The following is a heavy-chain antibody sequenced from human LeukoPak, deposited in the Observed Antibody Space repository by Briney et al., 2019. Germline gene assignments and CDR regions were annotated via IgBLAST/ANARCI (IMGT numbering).Heavy chain of an antibody. CDR2: ISGSGGST. Sequence: GGSLRLSCAASGFTFSRYAMSWVRQAPGKGLEWVSAISGSGGSTYYADSVKGRFTISRDNSKNTLYLQMNSLRAEDTAVYYCARGPLIAAAGTWWGQGTLVTVSS. D-gene: IGHD6-13*01. CDR3: ARGPLIAAAGTW. J-gene: IGHJ4*02. V-gene: IGHV3-23*01. CDR1: GFTFSRYA.